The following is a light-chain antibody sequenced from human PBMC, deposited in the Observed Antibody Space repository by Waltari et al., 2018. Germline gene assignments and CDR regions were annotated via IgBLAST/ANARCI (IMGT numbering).Light chain of an antibody. V-gene: IGKV1-9*01. J-gene: IGKJ1*01. CDR3: QQFHDYPWT. CDR2: EAS. Sequence: IQLTQSPSSLSASVGDTITITCRASQGVSTYLAWLQQKPGRATKVLIFEASTLQSGVPSRFSGRGSGTDFTLTISSLQPEDFATYYCQQFHDYPWTFGQGTKVEIK. CDR1: QGVSTY.